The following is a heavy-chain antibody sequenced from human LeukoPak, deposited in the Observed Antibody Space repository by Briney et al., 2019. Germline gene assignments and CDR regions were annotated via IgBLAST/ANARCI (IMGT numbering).Heavy chain of an antibody. Sequence: AGGSLRLSCAASGFTFSSYGMHWVRQARDEGLEWVTHISFDGSNKYYADSVKGRFNIYRDNHKNTLYLHKNSLRVGDSAIYYCASPPVVGATVGYFENCGEGALGTVSS. D-gene: IGHD1-26*01. V-gene: IGHV3-30*03. CDR1: GFTFSSYG. CDR3: ASPPVVGATVGYFEN. CDR2: ISFDGSNK. J-gene: IGHJ4*02.